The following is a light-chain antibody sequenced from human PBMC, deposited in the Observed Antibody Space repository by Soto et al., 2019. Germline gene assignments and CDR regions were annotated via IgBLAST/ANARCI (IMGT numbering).Light chain of an antibody. V-gene: IGLV1-44*01. CDR2: SND. CDR3: AAWDNSLSGWV. J-gene: IGLJ3*02. CDR1: SSNIGSHS. Sequence: QSVLTQPPSASGTPGQTVTISCSGSSSNIGSHSVNWYQQLPGTAPKLIIYSNDRRPSGVPDRLSASKSGTSASLAISGLQSEDEADYYCAAWDNSLSGWVFGGGTKVTVL.